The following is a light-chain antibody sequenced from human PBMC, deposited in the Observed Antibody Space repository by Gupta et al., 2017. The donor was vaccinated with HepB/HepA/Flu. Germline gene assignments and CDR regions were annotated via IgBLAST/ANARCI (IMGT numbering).Light chain of an antibody. CDR2: KGS. V-gene: IGKV2-24*01. Sequence: DIVLTQTPLSSPVTLGQPASISCRSSQSLVHNDGNTYFSWLQQRPGQAPRLLIYKGSNRFSGVPDRFSGSGAGTDFTLKISRVEAEDVGVYYCRQGKQHPITFGGGTKVEIK. CDR3: RQGKQHPIT. CDR1: QSLVHNDGNTY. J-gene: IGKJ4*01.